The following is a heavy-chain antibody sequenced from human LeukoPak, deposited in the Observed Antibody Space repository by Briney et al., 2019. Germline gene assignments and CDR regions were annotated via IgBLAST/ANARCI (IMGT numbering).Heavy chain of an antibody. CDR3: AKDLTMVRGVTIPRGFDY. Sequence: GGSLRLSCAASGFTFSSYAMSWVRQAPGKGLEWVSAISGSGGSTYYADSVKGRFTISRDNSKNTLYLQMNSLRAEDTAVYYCAKDLTMVRGVTIPRGFDYWGQGTLVTVSS. CDR1: GFTFSSYA. CDR2: ISGSGGST. V-gene: IGHV3-23*01. J-gene: IGHJ4*02. D-gene: IGHD3-10*01.